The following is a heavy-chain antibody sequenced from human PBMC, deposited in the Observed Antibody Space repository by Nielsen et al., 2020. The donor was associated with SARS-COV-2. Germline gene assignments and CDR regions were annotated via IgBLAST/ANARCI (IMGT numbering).Heavy chain of an antibody. CDR2: ISSDGART. D-gene: IGHD4-17*01. CDR3: ARESAYGDYTGGFDY. CDR1: GFTFRRYV. J-gene: IGHJ4*02. V-gene: IGHV3-64*04. Sequence: GVLKISCSVSGFTFRRYVMNWVRQAPGKGLEDVASISSDGARTYHSNSVKGRFTISRDNSRDTLYLQMNSLRVEDTAAYYCARESAYGDYTGGFDYWGQGTLVTVSS.